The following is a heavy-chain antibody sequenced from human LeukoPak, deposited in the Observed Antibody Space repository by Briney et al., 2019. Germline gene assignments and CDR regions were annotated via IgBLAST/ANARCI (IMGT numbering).Heavy chain of an antibody. CDR3: ARGGWQTTGWYADH. D-gene: IGHD6-19*01. J-gene: IGHJ5*02. CDR2: ILPVLGRP. Sequence: ASVTVSCKASGDTFGNYDFAWVRLAPGQGLEWMGGILPVLGRPDYAQRFQDRITITADESTSTVYLQLSSLRSDDTAVYYCARGGWQTTGWYADHWGQGTLVTVAS. CDR1: GDTFGNYD. V-gene: IGHV1-69*10.